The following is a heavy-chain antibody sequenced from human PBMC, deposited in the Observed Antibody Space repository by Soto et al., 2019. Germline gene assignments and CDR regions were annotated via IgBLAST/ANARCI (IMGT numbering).Heavy chain of an antibody. J-gene: IGHJ5*01. CDR2: IYPGDSET. CDR3: PSGYSGSKGVFVP. CDR1: GYNFNTYW. Sequence: GESLKISCEASGYNFNTYWIAWVRQMPGKGLEWMGMIYPGDSETKYSESFQGQVTMSVDNSLSIAYLQWRSLKASDTATYFCPSGYSGSKGVFVPWGEGTLVTVAS. V-gene: IGHV5-51*01. D-gene: IGHD2-8*01.